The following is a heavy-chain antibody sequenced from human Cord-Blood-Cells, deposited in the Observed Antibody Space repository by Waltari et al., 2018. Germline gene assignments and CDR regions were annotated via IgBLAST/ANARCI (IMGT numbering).Heavy chain of an antibody. Sequence: QVQLQESGPGLVKPSETLSLTCTVPGGSISSYYWSWIRPPAGKGLEWIGRIYTSGSTNYNPSLKSRVTMSVDTSKNQFSLKLSSVTAADTAVYYCAKDGDDSSGYYFDYWGQGTLVTVSS. CDR3: AKDGDDSSGYYFDY. CDR2: IYTSGST. D-gene: IGHD3-22*01. V-gene: IGHV4-4*07. CDR1: GGSISSYY. J-gene: IGHJ4*02.